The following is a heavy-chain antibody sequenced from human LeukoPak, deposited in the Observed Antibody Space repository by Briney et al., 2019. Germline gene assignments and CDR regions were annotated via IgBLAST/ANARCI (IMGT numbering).Heavy chain of an antibody. CDR1: GFTFSDCD. D-gene: IGHD6-13*01. V-gene: IGHV3-21*01. Sequence: GWSLRLSCTASGFTFSDCDMSWVRQAPGKGLEWVSSISYRSSPIYYADSVKGRFTISRDNAKNSLYLQMDSLRAGDTAVYYCARAYPPLRTAAAGDQWGQGTLVTV. J-gene: IGHJ4*02. CDR3: ARAYPPLRTAAAGDQ. CDR2: ISYRSSPI.